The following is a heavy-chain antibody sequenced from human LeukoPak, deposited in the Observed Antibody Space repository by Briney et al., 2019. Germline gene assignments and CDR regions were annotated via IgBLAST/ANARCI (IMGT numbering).Heavy chain of an antibody. CDR1: GFMFSDFW. J-gene: IGHJ4*02. D-gene: IGHD6-19*01. CDR2: IKEDGSAT. CDR3: VRDIGWFRFDY. V-gene: IGHV3-7*03. Sequence: GGSLRLSCAASGFMFSDFWMTWVRQAPGKGLEWVAHIKEDGSATQSIDAVKGRFTISRDNAKNSLYLQMNTLRAEDTAVYYCVRDIGWFRFDYRGQGTLVTVSS.